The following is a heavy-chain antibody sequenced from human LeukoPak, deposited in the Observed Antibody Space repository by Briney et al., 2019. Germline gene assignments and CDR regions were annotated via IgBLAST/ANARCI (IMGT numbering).Heavy chain of an antibody. CDR1: GYTFTGYY. J-gene: IGHJ4*02. CDR2: INPNSGGT. V-gene: IGHV1-2*02. D-gene: IGHD5-18*01. Sequence: ASVKVSCKASGYTFTGYYMHWVRQAPGQGLEWMGWINPNSGGTNYAQRFQGRVTMTRDTSISTAYMELSRLRSDDTAVYYCAKGSGYSYGLYYFDYWGQGTLVTVSS. CDR3: AKGSGYSYGLYYFDY.